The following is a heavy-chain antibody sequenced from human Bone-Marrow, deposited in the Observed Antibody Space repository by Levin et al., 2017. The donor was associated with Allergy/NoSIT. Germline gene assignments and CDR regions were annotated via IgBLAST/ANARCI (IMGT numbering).Heavy chain of an antibody. J-gene: IGHJ4*02. CDR1: GFTFSSYA. D-gene: IGHD6-13*01. CDR2: ISYDGSNK. V-gene: IGHV3-30-3*01. CDR3: ARANPRIAAAGHIDY. Sequence: GGSLRLSCAASGFTFSSYAMHWVRQAPGKGLEWVAVISYDGSNKYYADSVKGRFTISRDNSKNTLYLQMNSLRAEDTAVYYCARANPRIAAAGHIDYWGQGTLVTVSS.